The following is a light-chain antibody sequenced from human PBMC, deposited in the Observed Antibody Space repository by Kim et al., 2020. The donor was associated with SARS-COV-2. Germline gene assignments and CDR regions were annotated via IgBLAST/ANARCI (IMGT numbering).Light chain of an antibody. CDR3: QQSYSTPYT. Sequence: DTQMTQSPPSLSASVGDRVTITCRASQNINNYLIWYQQKPGKAPKLLISAASSLQSGVPSRFSGSGSGTDLTLTISSLQAEDLATYYCQQSYSTPYTFGQGTKLEI. CDR1: QNINNY. J-gene: IGKJ2*01. CDR2: AAS. V-gene: IGKV1-39*01.